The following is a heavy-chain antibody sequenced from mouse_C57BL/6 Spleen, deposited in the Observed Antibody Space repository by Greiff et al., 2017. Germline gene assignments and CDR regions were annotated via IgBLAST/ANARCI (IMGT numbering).Heavy chain of an antibody. Sequence: EVQLQQSGPELVKPGASVKISCKASGYTFTDYYMNWVKQSHGKSLEWIGDINPNNGGTSYNQKVKGKATLTVDKSSSTAYMELRSLTSEDSAVYYCASDVAWFAYWGQGTLVTVSA. CDR3: ASDVAWFAY. CDR2: INPNNGGT. V-gene: IGHV1-26*01. CDR1: GYTFTDYY. J-gene: IGHJ3*01.